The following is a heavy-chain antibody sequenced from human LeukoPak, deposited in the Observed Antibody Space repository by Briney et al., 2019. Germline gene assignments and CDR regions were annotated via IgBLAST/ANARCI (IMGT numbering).Heavy chain of an antibody. Sequence: SETLSLTCTVSGYSVSSGYYWGWIRQPPGKGLEWIGSIYHSGSTYYNPSLKSRVTISVDTSKNQFSLKLSSVTAADTAVYYCARDDYGDNAFDYWGQGTLVTVSS. J-gene: IGHJ4*02. CDR3: ARDDYGDNAFDY. CDR1: GYSVSSGYY. D-gene: IGHD4-17*01. V-gene: IGHV4-38-2*02. CDR2: IYHSGST.